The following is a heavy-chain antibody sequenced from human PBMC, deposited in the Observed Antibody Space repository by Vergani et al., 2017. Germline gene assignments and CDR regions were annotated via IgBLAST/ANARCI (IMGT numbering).Heavy chain of an antibody. J-gene: IGHJ6*02. D-gene: IGHD6-6*01. V-gene: IGHV4-59*01. Sequence: QVQLQESGPGLVKPSETLSLTCTVSGDSISSYYWSWIRQSPGKGLEWIGYIYYSGSTNYNPSLKSRVTILVDTSKNQFSLRLSSVTAADTAVYYCARSIAATNYYYCGIDVWGQGTTVTVAS. CDR2: IYYSGST. CDR1: GDSISSYY. CDR3: ARSIAATNYYYCGIDV.